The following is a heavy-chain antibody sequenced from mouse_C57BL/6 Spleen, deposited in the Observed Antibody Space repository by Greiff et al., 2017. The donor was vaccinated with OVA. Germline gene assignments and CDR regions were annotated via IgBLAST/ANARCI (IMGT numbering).Heavy chain of an antibody. J-gene: IGHJ2*01. CDR2: IDPSDSYT. V-gene: IGHV1-69*01. Sequence: VQLQQSGAELVMPGASVKLSCKASGYTFTSYWMHWVKQRPGQGLEWIGEIDPSDSYTNYNQKFKGKSTLTVDKSSSTAYMQLSSLTSEDSAVYYWARWGTFFDYWGQGTTLTVSS. CDR3: ARWGTFFDY. CDR1: GYTFTSYW. D-gene: IGHD3-3*01.